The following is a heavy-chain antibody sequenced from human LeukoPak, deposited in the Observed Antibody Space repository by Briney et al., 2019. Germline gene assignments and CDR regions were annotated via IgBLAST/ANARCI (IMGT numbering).Heavy chain of an antibody. CDR1: GGTFSSYA. CDR3: AGTYQDDYGEPRNDY. J-gene: IGHJ4*02. D-gene: IGHD4-17*01. V-gene: IGHV1-69*13. CDR2: IIPIFGTA. Sequence: GASVKVSCKASGGTFSSYAISWVRQAPGQGLEWMGGIIPIFGTANYAQKFQGRVTITADESTSTAYMELSSLRSEDTAVYYCAGTYQDDYGEPRNDYWGQGTLVTVSS.